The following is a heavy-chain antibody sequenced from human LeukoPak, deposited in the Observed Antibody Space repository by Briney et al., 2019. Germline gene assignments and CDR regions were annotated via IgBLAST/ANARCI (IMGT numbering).Heavy chain of an antibody. CDR3: AKDDYIAVAGTRYYYYYGMDV. D-gene: IGHD6-19*01. Sequence: GRSLRLSCAASGFTFSSYGMHWVRQAPGKGLEWVAVISYDGGNKYYADSVKGRFTISRDNSKNTLYLQMNSLRAEDTAVYYCAKDDYIAVAGTRYYYYYGMDVWGQGTTVTVSS. CDR2: ISYDGGNK. J-gene: IGHJ6*02. CDR1: GFTFSSYG. V-gene: IGHV3-30*18.